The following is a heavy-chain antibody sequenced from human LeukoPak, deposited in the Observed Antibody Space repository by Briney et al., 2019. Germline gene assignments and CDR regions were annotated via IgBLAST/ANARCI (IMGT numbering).Heavy chain of an antibody. D-gene: IGHD2-2*01. J-gene: IGHJ3*02. CDR2: ISSSSSYI. CDR3: ARDCSSTSCYGRDAFDI. V-gene: IGHV3-21*01. CDR1: GFTFSSYS. Sequence: GGSLRLSCAASGFTFSSYSMNWVRQAPGKGLEWVSSISSSSSYIYYADSVKGRFTISRDNAKNSLYLQMNSLRAEDTAVYYCARDCSSTSCYGRDAFDIWGQGTMVTVSS.